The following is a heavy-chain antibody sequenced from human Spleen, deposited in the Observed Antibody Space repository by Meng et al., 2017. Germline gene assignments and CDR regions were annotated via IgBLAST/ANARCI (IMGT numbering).Heavy chain of an antibody. CDR2: IIPIFGTA. Sequence: SVKVSCKASGGTFSSYAISWVRQAPGQGLEWMGGIIPIFGTANYAQKFQGRVTITTDESTSTAYMELSSLRSEDTAVYYCASSMYYYGSGTYFDYWGQGTLVTVSS. J-gene: IGHJ4*02. CDR1: GGTFSSYA. CDR3: ASSMYYYGSGTYFDY. D-gene: IGHD3-10*01. V-gene: IGHV1-69*05.